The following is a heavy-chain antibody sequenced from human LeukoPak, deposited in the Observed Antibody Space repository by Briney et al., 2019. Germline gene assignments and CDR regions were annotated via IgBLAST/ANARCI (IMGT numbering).Heavy chain of an antibody. CDR1: GGTFSSYT. CDR3: ARGNLEGIAVAGTHYGMDV. Sequence: SVKVSCKASGGTFSSYTISWVRQAPGQGLEWMGRIIPILGIANYAQKFQGRVTITADESTSTAYMELSSLRSEDTAVYYCARGNLEGIAVAGTHYGMDVWGQGTTVTVSS. CDR2: IIPILGIA. J-gene: IGHJ6*02. V-gene: IGHV1-69*02. D-gene: IGHD6-19*01.